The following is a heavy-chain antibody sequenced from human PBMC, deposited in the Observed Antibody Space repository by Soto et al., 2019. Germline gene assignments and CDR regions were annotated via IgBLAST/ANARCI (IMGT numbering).Heavy chain of an antibody. Sequence: LRLSCAASGFTFGIYAMHWVRQAPGKGLEWVAAVWYDGSNQYYGDSVKGRFTISRDNSKNTLSLQVNSLRAEDTAVYFCAREVSCSGGSCYRGNFDYWGPGTLVTVSS. CDR2: VWYDGSNQ. J-gene: IGHJ4*02. CDR1: GFTFGIYA. D-gene: IGHD2-15*01. CDR3: AREVSCSGGSCYRGNFDY. V-gene: IGHV3-33*01.